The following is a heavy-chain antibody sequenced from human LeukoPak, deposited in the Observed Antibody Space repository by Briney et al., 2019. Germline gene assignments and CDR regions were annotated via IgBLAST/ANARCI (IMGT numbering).Heavy chain of an antibody. J-gene: IGHJ4*02. CDR2: ISGSGGST. Sequence: PGGSLRLSCAASGFTFSSYAMSWVRQAPGKGLEWVSAISGSGGSTYYADSVKGRFTISRDNSKNTLSLQMNSLKTEDTAVYYCAKDMGYNSGWTRIDYWGQGTLVTVSS. V-gene: IGHV3-23*01. CDR1: GFTFSSYA. CDR3: AKDMGYNSGWTRIDY. D-gene: IGHD6-19*01.